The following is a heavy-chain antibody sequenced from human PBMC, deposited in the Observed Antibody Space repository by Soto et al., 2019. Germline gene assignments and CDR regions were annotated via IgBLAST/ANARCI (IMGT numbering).Heavy chain of an antibody. CDR2: THYSGST. D-gene: IGHD3-10*01. CDR1: AGFISPYY. Sequence: SQTLSLRWTVSAGFISPYYWSWIRQPPGKGLEWIGYTHYSGSTNYNPSLKSRVTISVDTSKNQFSLKLSSVTAADTAVYYCARDRGGVASNWFDPWGKGTLVTVS. CDR3: ARDRGGVASNWFDP. V-gene: IGHV4-59*01. J-gene: IGHJ5*02.